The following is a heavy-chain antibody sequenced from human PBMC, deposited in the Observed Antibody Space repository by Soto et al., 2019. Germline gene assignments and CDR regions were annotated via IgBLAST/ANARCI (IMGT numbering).Heavy chain of an antibody. CDR1: GGSXSSGGYS. Sequence: TSETLSLTCAVSGGSXSSGGYSWIWNRQPPGKGLEWIGYIYHSGSTYYNPSLKSRVTISLDTSKNQFSLKLSSVTAADTAVYFCARAFRPFYDNSGYSDYWGQGTLVTVSS. D-gene: IGHD3-22*01. V-gene: IGHV4-30-2*05. CDR2: IYHSGST. CDR3: ARAFRPFYDNSGYSDY. J-gene: IGHJ4*02.